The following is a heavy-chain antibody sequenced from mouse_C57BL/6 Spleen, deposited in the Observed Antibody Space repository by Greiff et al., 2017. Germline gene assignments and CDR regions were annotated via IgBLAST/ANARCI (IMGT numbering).Heavy chain of an antibody. V-gene: IGHV1-69*01. CDR1: GYTFTSYW. J-gene: IGHJ1*03. CDR2: IDPSDSYT. CDR3: ARSITTASKGYFDV. Sequence: QVQLQQPGAELVMPGASVKLSCKASGYTFTSYWTHWVKQRPGQGLEWIGEIDPSDSYTNYNQKFKGKSTLTVDKSSSTAYMQLSSLTSEDSAVYYCARSITTASKGYFDVWGTGTTVTVSS. D-gene: IGHD1-1*01.